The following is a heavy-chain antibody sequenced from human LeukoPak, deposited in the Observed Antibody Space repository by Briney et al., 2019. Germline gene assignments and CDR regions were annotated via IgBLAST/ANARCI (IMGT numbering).Heavy chain of an antibody. CDR3: AKDTSDYGDYYFDY. V-gene: IGHV3-9*01. CDR2: ISWNSGSI. D-gene: IGHD4-17*01. CDR1: GFTFDDYA. Sequence: GGSLRLSCAASGFTFDDYAMRWVRHAPGKGVEWVSGISWNSGSIGYADSVTGRFTISRDNAKNSLYLQMNSLRAQDTALYYCAKDTSDYGDYYFDYWGQGTLVTVSS. J-gene: IGHJ4*02.